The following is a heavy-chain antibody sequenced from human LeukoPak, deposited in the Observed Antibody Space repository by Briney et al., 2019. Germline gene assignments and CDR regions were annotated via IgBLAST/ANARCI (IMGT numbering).Heavy chain of an antibody. CDR1: GFTVSSNY. J-gene: IGHJ4*02. V-gene: IGHV3-30*18. D-gene: IGHD3-10*01. Sequence: PGGSLRLSCAASGFTVSSNYMSWVRQAPAKGLEWVAVISYDGSNKYYADSVKGRFTISRDNSKNTLYLQMNSLRAEDTAVYYCAKVGLVYYGSGSATYFDYWGQGTLVTVSS. CDR2: ISYDGSNK. CDR3: AKVGLVYYGSGSATYFDY.